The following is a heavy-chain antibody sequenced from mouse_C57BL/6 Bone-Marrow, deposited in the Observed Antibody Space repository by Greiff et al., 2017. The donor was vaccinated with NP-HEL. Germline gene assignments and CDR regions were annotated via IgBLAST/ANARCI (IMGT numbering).Heavy chain of an antibody. CDR1: GYTFTSYW. CDR3: ARSFITTVVAKGYFDY. D-gene: IGHD1-1*01. V-gene: IGHV1-7*01. CDR2: INPSSGYT. Sequence: QVQLQQSGAELAKPGASVKLSCKASGYTFTSYWMHWVKQRPGQGLEWIGYINPSSGYTKYNQKFKDKATLTADKSSSTAYMQLSSLTYEDSAVYYCARSFITTVVAKGYFDYWGQGTTLTVSS. J-gene: IGHJ2*01.